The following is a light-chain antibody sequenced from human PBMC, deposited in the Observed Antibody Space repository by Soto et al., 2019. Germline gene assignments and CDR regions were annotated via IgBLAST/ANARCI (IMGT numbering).Light chain of an antibody. J-gene: IGLJ1*01. Sequence: QSVLTQPASVSGSPGQSITISCTGTSSDVGGYNYVSWYQQHPDKAPKLILYEVSNRPSGVSNRFSGSKSGNTASLTISGLQTEDGAAYYCSSYTDNSTLVFGTGTKLTVL. V-gene: IGLV2-14*01. CDR3: SSYTDNSTLV. CDR2: EVS. CDR1: SSDVGGYNY.